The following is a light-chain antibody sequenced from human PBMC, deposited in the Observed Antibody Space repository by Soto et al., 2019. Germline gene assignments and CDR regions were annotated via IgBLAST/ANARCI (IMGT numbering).Light chain of an antibody. J-gene: IGLJ1*01. CDR3: AAWDDSLSGYV. CDR1: SSNIRSNY. CDR2: RNN. Sequence: QSVLTQPPSASGTPGQWVTISCSGSSSNIRSNYVYWYHQLPGRAPKLLIYRNNQRPSGVPDRFSGSKSGTSASLAIGGRRYEDEADYFCAAWDDSLSGYVFGTGTKLTVL. V-gene: IGLV1-47*01.